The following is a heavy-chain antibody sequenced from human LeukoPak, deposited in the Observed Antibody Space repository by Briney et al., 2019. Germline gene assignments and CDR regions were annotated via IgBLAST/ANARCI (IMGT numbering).Heavy chain of an antibody. Sequence: GGSLRLSCAASGFTFSSYTMNWVRQAPGKGLEWVSSISGSSNYIYYADSLKGRFTISRDNAKNSLYLQMNSLRAEDTAVYYCARVPSDYWGQGTLVTVSS. CDR1: GFTFSSYT. J-gene: IGHJ4*02. V-gene: IGHV3-21*01. CDR3: ARVPSDY. CDR2: ISGSSNYI.